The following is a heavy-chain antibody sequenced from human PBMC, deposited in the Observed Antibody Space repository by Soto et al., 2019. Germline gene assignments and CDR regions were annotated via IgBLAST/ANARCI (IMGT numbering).Heavy chain of an antibody. CDR3: ARDRDCISTSCYSWFDP. CDR1: GGSISSGGYY. J-gene: IGHJ5*02. D-gene: IGHD2-2*01. Sequence: QVQLQESGPGLVKPSQTLSLTCTVSGGSISSGGYYWSWIRQHPGKGLEWIGYIYYSGSTYYNPSLTSRVTISVDTSKNQFSLKLSSVTAADTAVYYCARDRDCISTSCYSWFDPWGQGTLVTVSS. V-gene: IGHV4-31*03. CDR2: IYYSGST.